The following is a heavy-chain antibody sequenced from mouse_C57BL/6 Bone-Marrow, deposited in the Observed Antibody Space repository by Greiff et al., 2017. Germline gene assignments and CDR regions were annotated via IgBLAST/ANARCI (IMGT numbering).Heavy chain of an antibody. J-gene: IGHJ1*03. D-gene: IGHD2-3*01. CDR1: GFTFSSYA. Sequence: DVQLVESGGGLVKPGGSLKLSCAASGFTFSSYAMSWVRQTPEKRLEWVATISDGGSYTYYPDNVKGRFTISRDNAKNNLYLQMSHLKSEDTAMYYCARDRYDGYFYWYFDVWGTGTTVTVSS. V-gene: IGHV5-4*01. CDR2: ISDGGSYT. CDR3: ARDRYDGYFYWYFDV.